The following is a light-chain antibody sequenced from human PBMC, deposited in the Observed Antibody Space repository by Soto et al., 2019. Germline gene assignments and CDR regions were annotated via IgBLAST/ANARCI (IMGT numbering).Light chain of an antibody. CDR3: QQRSNWXPKYT. J-gene: IGKJ2*01. CDR1: QSVSSY. V-gene: IGKV3-11*01. Sequence: EIVLTQSPATLSLSPGERATLSCRASQSVSSYLAWYQQKPGQAPRLLIYDASNRATGIPARFSGSGSGTDFTLTISSLEPEDFAVYYCQQRSNWXPKYTFGQXXKL. CDR2: DAS.